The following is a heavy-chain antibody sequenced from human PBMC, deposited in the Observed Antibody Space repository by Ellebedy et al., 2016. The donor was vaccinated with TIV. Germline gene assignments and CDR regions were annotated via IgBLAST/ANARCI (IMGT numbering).Heavy chain of an antibody. CDR3: AKDRRCSGCNAVPCFDY. CDR2: ISGSGDST. Sequence: PGGSLRLSCAASGFTFSISAMSRVRQAQGKGLEWVSLISGSGDSTYYADSVKGRFTISRDNSKNTLYLQVNSLRAEDTAVYYCAKDRRCSGCNAVPCFDYWGQGTLVTVSS. CDR1: GFTFSISA. V-gene: IGHV3-23*01. D-gene: IGHD6-19*01. J-gene: IGHJ4*02.